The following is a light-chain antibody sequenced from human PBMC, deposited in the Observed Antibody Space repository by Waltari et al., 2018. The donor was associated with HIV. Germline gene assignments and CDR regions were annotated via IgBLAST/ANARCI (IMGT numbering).Light chain of an antibody. CDR3: CSYTSSDSYV. V-gene: IGLV2-14*01. CDR1: SSDVVRYNY. CDR2: EVS. Sequence: QSALTQPASVSGSPGQSITISCTGASSDVVRYNYFSCYQQYPGKAPKLIIYEVSSRPSGVSNRFSASKSGNTASLTISGLLAEDEADYYCCSYTSSDSYVFGTGTKVTVL. J-gene: IGLJ1*01.